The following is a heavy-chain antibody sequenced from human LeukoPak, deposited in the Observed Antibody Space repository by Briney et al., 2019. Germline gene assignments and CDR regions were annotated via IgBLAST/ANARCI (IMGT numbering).Heavy chain of an antibody. V-gene: IGHV3-74*01. CDR2: INTDGSST. Sequence: GGSLRLSCAGSGFTLSSYWMHWVRQVPGKGLVWVSRINTDGSSTNYADSVKGRFTVSRDNAKNTLSLRMNSLRVEDTAVYYCVRGLYGLEYWGQGTLVTVSS. CDR1: GFTLSSYW. D-gene: IGHD2/OR15-2a*01. J-gene: IGHJ4*02. CDR3: VRGLYGLEY.